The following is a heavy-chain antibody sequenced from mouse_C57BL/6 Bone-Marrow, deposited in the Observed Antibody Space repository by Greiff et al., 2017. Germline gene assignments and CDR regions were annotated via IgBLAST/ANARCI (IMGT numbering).Heavy chain of an antibody. J-gene: IGHJ3*01. CDR1: GFTFSSYG. CDR3: AREGGQLPFAY. D-gene: IGHD3-3*01. CDR2: ISSGGSYT. V-gene: IGHV5-6*01. Sequence: EVQVVESGGDLVKPGASLKLSCAASGFTFSSYGMSWVRQTPDQRLEWVATISSGGSYTYYPDSVKGRFTISRDNAKNTLYLQMSSLKSEDTAMYYCAREGGQLPFAYWGQGTLVTVSA.